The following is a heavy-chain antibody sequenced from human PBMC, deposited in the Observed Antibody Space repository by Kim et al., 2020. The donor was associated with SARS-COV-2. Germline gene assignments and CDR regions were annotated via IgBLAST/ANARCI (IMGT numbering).Heavy chain of an antibody. CDR1: GFTFSSYA. D-gene: IGHD6-13*01. CDR3: AKDFLPTSRGQQLVLNEGYYFAY. J-gene: IGHJ4*02. CDR2: ISGSGGST. Sequence: GGSLRLSCAASGFTFSSYAMSWVRQAPGKGLEWVSAISGSGGSTYYADSVKGRFTISRDNSKNTLYLQMNSLRAEDTAVYYCAKDFLPTSRGQQLVLNEGYYFAYWGQGTLVTVSS. V-gene: IGHV3-23*01.